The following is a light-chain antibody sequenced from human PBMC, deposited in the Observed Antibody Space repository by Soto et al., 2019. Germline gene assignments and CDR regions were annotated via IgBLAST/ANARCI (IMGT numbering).Light chain of an antibody. CDR1: QSISSW. Sequence: DMQMTQSPSTLSASVGDRVTITCRASQSISSWLAWYQQKPGKPPKLLIYAASTLQSGVPSRFSGSGSGTDFTLTISSLQPEDFATYYCQQLESYPSTFGGGTKVDIK. V-gene: IGKV1-12*02. CDR2: AAS. CDR3: QQLESYPST. J-gene: IGKJ4*01.